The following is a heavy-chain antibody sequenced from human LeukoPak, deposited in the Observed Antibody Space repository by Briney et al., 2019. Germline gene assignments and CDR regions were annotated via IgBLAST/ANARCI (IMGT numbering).Heavy chain of an antibody. CDR2: IYYSGST. J-gene: IGHJ4*02. CDR3: ARGVWEPYY. Sequence: SETLSLTCTVSGGSISSYHWSWVRQPPGKGLEWIGYIYYSGSTNYNPSHKSRVTISVDMSKNQFSLKLSSVTAADTAVYFCARGVWEPYYWGQGTLVTVSS. V-gene: IGHV4-59*08. CDR1: GGSISSYH. D-gene: IGHD1-26*01.